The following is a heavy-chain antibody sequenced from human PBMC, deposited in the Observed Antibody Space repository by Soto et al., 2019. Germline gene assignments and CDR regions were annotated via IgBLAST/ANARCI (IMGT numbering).Heavy chain of an antibody. V-gene: IGHV1-18*01. J-gene: IGHJ5*02. CDR3: ARADHGRAPRGGNWFDP. Sequence: QVHLVQSGGEVKKPGASVKVSCKASGYTFTNYGVAWVRQAPGQGLEWMVWTSAYTMNTNYAQKFQGRVTETTDTSTSTAYMELRSLRPHDTAVYYCARADHGRAPRGGNWFDPWGQGTLVTVSS. D-gene: IGHD4-17*01. CDR1: GYTFTNYG. CDR2: TSAYTMNT.